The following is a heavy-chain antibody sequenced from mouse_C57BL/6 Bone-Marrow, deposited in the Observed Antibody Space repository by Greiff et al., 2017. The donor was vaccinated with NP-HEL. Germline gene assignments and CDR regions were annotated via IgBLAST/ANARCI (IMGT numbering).Heavy chain of an antibody. Sequence: VQLQQSGPELVKPGASVKMSCKASGYTFTDYNMHWVKQSHGKSLEWIGYINPNNGGTSYNQKFKGKATLTVNKSSSTAYMELRSLTSEDSAVYYCARGGPTVVALPDYWGQGTTLTVSS. J-gene: IGHJ2*01. CDR1: GYTFTDYN. V-gene: IGHV1-22*01. D-gene: IGHD1-1*01. CDR2: INPNNGGT. CDR3: ARGGPTVVALPDY.